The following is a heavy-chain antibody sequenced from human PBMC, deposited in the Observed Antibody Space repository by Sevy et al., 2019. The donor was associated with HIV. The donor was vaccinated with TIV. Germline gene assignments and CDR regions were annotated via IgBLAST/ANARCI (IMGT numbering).Heavy chain of an antibody. V-gene: IGHV3-30*03. CDR1: GFTFTNYD. CDR2: ISHDGRYK. J-gene: IGHJ5*01. CDR3: ARLVSCGGDCYYLDS. Sequence: GGSLRLSCAASGFTFTNYDLHWVRQAPGKGLDWVAVISHDGRYKNYGDSVKVRFTISRDNLRNTLLQQMDTLRPDDTAVYFCARLVSCGGDCYYLDSWGQGALVTVSS. D-gene: IGHD2-21*02.